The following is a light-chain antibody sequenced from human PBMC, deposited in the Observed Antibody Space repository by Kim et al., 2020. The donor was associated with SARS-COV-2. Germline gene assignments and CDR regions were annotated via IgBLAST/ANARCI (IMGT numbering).Light chain of an antibody. CDR1: SSNIGNNY. Sequence: GQKVTISCSGSSSNIGNNYVSWYQKLPETAPKLLIYDNNKRPSGIPDRISGSKSGASATLGIAGLQTGDEADYYCGTWDSSLSAVVFGGGTQLTVL. V-gene: IGLV1-51*01. J-gene: IGLJ2*01. CDR2: DNN. CDR3: GTWDSSLSAVV.